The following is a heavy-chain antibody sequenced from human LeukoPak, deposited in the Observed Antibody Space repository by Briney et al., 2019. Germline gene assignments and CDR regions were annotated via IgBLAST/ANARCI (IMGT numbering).Heavy chain of an antibody. CDR1: GFTFSSYW. V-gene: IGHV3-74*01. Sequence: GGSLRLSCAASGFTFSSYWMHWVRQAPGKGLVWVSRINSDGTITNYADAVKGRFTISRDNAKNTLYLQMNSLRVEDTAVYSCARGWYGPDSCGQGTLVTVSP. CDR3: ARGWYGPDS. J-gene: IGHJ5*01. CDR2: INSDGTIT. D-gene: IGHD1-14*01.